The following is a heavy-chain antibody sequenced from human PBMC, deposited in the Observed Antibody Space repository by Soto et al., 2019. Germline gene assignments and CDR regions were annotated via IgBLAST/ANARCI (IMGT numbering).Heavy chain of an antibody. Sequence: GASVKVSCKASGYTFTSYGISWVRQAPGQGLEWMGWISAYNGNTNYAQKLQGRVTMSTDTSTSTAYMELRSLRSDDTAVYYCARGLGYRSILLTPANNWFDPWGQGTLVTLLL. CDR2: ISAYNGNT. V-gene: IGHV1-18*01. CDR1: GYTFTSYG. D-gene: IGHD6-13*01. J-gene: IGHJ5*02. CDR3: ARGLGYRSILLTPANNWFDP.